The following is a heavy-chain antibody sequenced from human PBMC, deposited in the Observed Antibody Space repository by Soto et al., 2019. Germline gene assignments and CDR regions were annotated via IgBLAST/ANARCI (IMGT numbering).Heavy chain of an antibody. J-gene: IGHJ4*02. V-gene: IGHV3-23*01. D-gene: IGHD6-19*01. CDR3: AKGKSQNRVDWLAP. CDR2: VRGNSYGA. CDR1: GFMFENYA. Sequence: GGSLRLSCAASGFMFENYAMIWVRQAPGKGLEWVATVRGNSYGAYYADSVRGRFIISRDNSKNTMSLQLNSLRDDDTAIYYCAKGKSQNRVDWLAPWGPGTLATVSS.